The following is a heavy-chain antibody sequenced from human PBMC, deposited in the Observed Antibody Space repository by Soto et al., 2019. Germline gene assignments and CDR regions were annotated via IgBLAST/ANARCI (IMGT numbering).Heavy chain of an antibody. CDR1: GFTFSSYA. J-gene: IGHJ4*02. Sequence: EVQLLESGGGLVQPGGSLRLSCAASGFTFSSYAMSWVRQAPGKGLEWVSAISGSGGSTYYADSVKGRFTISRDNSKNTLYLQVNSLRAEDTAVYYCAKGGLYSSSSAGNFDYWVQGTLVTVSS. V-gene: IGHV3-23*01. CDR2: ISGSGGST. CDR3: AKGGLYSSSSAGNFDY. D-gene: IGHD6-6*01.